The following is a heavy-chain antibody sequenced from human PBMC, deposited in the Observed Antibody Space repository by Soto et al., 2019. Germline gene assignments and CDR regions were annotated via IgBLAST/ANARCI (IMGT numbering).Heavy chain of an antibody. CDR3: AKSTWIQLWPAY. CDR2: ISGNGASA. V-gene: IGHV3-23*01. Sequence: PGGSLRLSCAASGFTFSTYAMIWVRQAPGRGLEWVSSISGNGASAHYADSVKGRFTVSRDNSKNTLYLQMNSLRAEDTALYYCAKSTWIQLWPAYWGQGTLVTSPQ. CDR1: GFTFSTYA. D-gene: IGHD5-18*01. J-gene: IGHJ4*02.